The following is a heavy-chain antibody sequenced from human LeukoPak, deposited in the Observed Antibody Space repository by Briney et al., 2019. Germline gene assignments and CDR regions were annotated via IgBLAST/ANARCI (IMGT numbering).Heavy chain of an antibody. CDR1: RYTCTSYY. V-gene: IGHV1-46*01. CDR2: INPSGGST. CDR3: ARGRRVITMVRGVIDSLDY. D-gene: IGHD3-10*01. J-gene: IGHJ4*02. Sequence: SLKVSCKASRYTCTSYYMHWVRQAPQQGLEWMGIINPSGGSTSYAQKLQGRVTMTRDTSTSTVYMELSSLRSEDTAVYYCARGRRVITMVRGVIDSLDYWGQGTLVTVSS.